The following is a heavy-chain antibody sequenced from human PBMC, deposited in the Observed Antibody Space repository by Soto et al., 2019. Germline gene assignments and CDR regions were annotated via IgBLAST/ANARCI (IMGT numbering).Heavy chain of an antibody. CDR1: GCKVPSYW. CDR2: VYPGDSDT. J-gene: IGHJ4*02. CDR3: ARLSGCNHGGCYKFDY. D-gene: IGHD2-8*01. Sequence: LTISGDGSGCKVPSYWIGWVHQKPGKGREWMGIVYPGDSDTRYSPSFQGQVTISADKSISTAYLQWSSLKASDTAMYYCARLSGCNHGGCYKFDYLVQGTLVPV. V-gene: IGHV5-51*07.